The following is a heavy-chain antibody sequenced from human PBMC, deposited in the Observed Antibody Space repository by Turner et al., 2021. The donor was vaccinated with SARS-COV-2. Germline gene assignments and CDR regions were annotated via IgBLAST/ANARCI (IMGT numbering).Heavy chain of an antibody. D-gene: IGHD3-3*01. V-gene: IGHV1-2*02. Sequence: QVQLVQSGAEVKKPGASVKVSCKASGYTFSGYYMHWVRQAPGQGLEWMGWINPNSGGTNYAQKFQGRVTMTTDTSISTAYMELSRLRSDDTAVYYCARDSVLRFLELLQHYYYFGMDVWGQGTTVIVSS. CDR1: GYTFSGYY. J-gene: IGHJ6*02. CDR2: INPNSGGT. CDR3: ARDSVLRFLELLQHYYYFGMDV.